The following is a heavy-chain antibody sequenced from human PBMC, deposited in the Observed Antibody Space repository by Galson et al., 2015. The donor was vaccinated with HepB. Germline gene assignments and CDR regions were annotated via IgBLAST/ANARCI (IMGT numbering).Heavy chain of an antibody. CDR1: GFTFSSYS. V-gene: IGHV3-23*01. J-gene: IGHJ4*02. CDR3: ARRLDIGLPFDY. CDR2: ISPSGGTT. Sequence: SLRLSCAASGFTFSSYSMNWVRRAPGKGLEWVSIISPSGGTTYYADSVKGRFTISRDNSKNTLYLQMNSLRADDSGVYFCARRLDIGLPFDYWGRGTQVTVSS.